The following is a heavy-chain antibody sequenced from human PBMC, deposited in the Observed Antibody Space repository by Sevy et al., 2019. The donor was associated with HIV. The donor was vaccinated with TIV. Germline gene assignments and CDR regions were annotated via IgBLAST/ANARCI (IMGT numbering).Heavy chain of an antibody. J-gene: IGHJ4*02. CDR2: INTNTGNP. V-gene: IGHV7-4-1*02. CDR3: ASPFLYSKAPEADY. Sequence: ASVKVSCKASGYNIKNYAINWVRQAPGQGLEWMGWINTNTGNPTYAQAFKGRFVFSLDTSVSTAYLQITSLEAEDTAIYFCASPFLYSKAPEADYWGQGTLVTVSS. D-gene: IGHD4-4*01. CDR1: GYNIKNYA.